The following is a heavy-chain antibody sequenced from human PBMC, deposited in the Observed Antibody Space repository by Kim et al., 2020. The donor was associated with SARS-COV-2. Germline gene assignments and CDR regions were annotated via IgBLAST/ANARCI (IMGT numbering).Heavy chain of an antibody. CDR3: ARDAYGDYGRYFDY. V-gene: IGHV1-18*01. D-gene: IGHD4-17*01. Sequence: QKRQGRVTMTTDTSTSTAYMELRSLRSDDTAVYYCARDAYGDYGRYFDYWGQGTLVTVSS. J-gene: IGHJ4*02.